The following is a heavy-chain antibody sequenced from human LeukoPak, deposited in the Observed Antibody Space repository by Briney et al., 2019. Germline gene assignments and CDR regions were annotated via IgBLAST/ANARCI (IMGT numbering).Heavy chain of an antibody. Sequence: SQTLSLTRAISGDSVSSISAAWNWIRQSPSRGLEWLGRTYYRSKWYNDYAESVKSRIIINPDTSKNQFSLQLNSVTPEDTAVYYCARDGGSSLSTFDYWGQGTLVTVSS. CDR2: TYYRSKWYN. D-gene: IGHD2-15*01. CDR1: GDSVSSISAA. V-gene: IGHV6-1*01. J-gene: IGHJ4*02. CDR3: ARDGGSSLSTFDY.